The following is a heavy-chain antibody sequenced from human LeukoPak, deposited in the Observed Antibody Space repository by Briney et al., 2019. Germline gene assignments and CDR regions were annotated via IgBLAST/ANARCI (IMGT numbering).Heavy chain of an antibody. J-gene: IGHJ4*02. Sequence: PGGSLRLSCAASGFTFSSYGMHWVRQAPGKGLEWVAFIRYDGSNKYYADSVKGRFTISRDNSRNTLYLQMNSLRAEDTAVYYCARSGLSRFGFWGQGTLVIVSS. V-gene: IGHV3-30*02. CDR3: ARSGLSRFGF. CDR2: IRYDGSNK. D-gene: IGHD2/OR15-2a*01. CDR1: GFTFSSYG.